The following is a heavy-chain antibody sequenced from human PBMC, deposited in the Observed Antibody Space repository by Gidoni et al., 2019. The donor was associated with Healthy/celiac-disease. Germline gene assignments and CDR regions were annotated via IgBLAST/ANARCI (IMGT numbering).Heavy chain of an antibody. J-gene: IGHJ2*01. CDR2: IYTSGST. CDR1: GGSISSYY. D-gene: IGHD1-1*01. V-gene: IGHV4-4*07. CDR3: ARPINDAAGWYFDL. Sequence: QVQLQASGPGLVTPSETLSLTCTVSGGSISSYYWRWIRQPAGKGLEWIGGIYTSGSTNYNPSLKSRVTMSVDTSKNQFSLKLSSVTAADTAVYYCARPINDAAGWYFDLWGRGTLVTVSS.